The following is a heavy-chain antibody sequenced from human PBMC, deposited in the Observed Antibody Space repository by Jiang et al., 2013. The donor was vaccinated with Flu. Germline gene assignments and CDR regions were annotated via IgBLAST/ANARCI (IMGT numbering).Heavy chain of an antibody. V-gene: IGHV1-3*01. Sequence: EVNKPGASVKVSCKSSGHRFIDYGIHWFRQASGQSLEWMGWVNAANGNTKYSQKFQARVTITRDTSATTGYMELSSLESEDTAVYYCATEFWGAKLFDNWGQGTLVTVSS. J-gene: IGHJ4*02. CDR2: VNAANGNT. CDR1: GHRFIDYG. D-gene: IGHD1-26*01. CDR3: ATEFWGAKLFDN.